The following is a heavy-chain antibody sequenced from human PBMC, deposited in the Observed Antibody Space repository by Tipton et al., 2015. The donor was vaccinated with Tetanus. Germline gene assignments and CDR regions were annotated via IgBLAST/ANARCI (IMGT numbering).Heavy chain of an antibody. CDR3: AKALGSSAWYGT. CDR1: GFTFSTTK. J-gene: IGHJ5*02. CDR2: ITGGNT. D-gene: IGHD6-13*01. Sequence: SLRLSCGVSGFTFSTTKMNWVRQAPGKGLEWVSGITGGNTYYADSVKGRFTISRDNSKNTLSLQMNSLRGEDTAVYYCAKALGSSAWYGTWGQGTLVTVSS. V-gene: IGHV3-23*01.